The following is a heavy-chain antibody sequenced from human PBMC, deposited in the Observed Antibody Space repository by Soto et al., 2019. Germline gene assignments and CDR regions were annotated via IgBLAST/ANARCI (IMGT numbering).Heavy chain of an antibody. CDR2: IYYSGST. V-gene: IGHV4-31*03. D-gene: IGHD3-10*01. Sequence: SETMSVTCTVAGGSISSGGYYWSWLRQHPGKGLEWIGYIYYSGSTYYNPSLKSRVTISVDTSKNQFSLKLSSVTAADTAVYYCARGAQGGRMVRGVIIRWFDPWGQGTLVTVSS. J-gene: IGHJ5*02. CDR3: ARGAQGGRMVRGVIIRWFDP. CDR1: GGSISSGGYY.